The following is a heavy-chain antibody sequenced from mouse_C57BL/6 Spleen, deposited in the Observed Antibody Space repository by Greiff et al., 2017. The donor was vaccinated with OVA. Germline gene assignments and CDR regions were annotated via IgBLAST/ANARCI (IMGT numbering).Heavy chain of an antibody. V-gene: IGHV1-26*01. Sequence: VQLQQSGPELVKPGASVKISCKASGYTFTDYYMNWVKQSHGKSLEWIGDINPNNGGTSYNQKFKGKATLTVDKSSSTAYMELRSLTSEDAAVYYCARNYYGSSYPLFDYWGQGTTLTVSS. CDR1: GYTFTDYY. CDR3: ARNYYGSSYPLFDY. CDR2: INPNNGGT. D-gene: IGHD1-1*01. J-gene: IGHJ2*01.